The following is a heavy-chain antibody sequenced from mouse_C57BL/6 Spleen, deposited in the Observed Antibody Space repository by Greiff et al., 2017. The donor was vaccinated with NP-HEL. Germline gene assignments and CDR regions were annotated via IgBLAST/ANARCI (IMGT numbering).Heavy chain of an antibody. CDR3: ARVYPYYFDY. Sequence: EVQGVESGGGLVKPGGSLKLSCAASGFTFSSYAMSWVRQTPEKRLEWVATISDGGSYTYYPDNVKGRFTLSRDNAKNNLYLQMSHLKSEDTAMYYCARVYPYYFDYWGQGTTLTVSS. CDR1: GFTFSSYA. V-gene: IGHV5-4*01. CDR2: ISDGGSYT. D-gene: IGHD2-1*01. J-gene: IGHJ2*01.